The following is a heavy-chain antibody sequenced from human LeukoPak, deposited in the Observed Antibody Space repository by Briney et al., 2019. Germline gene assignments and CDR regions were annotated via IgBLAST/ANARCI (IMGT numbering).Heavy chain of an antibody. J-gene: IGHJ4*02. V-gene: IGHV1-69*05. CDR3: AREAVALGATGYYYFDY. CDR1: GGTFSSYA. CDR2: IIPIFGTA. Sequence: ASVKVSCKASGGTFSSYAISWVRQAPGQGLEWMGRIIPIFGTANYAQKFQGRVTITTDESTSTAYMELSSLRSEDTAVYYCAREAVALGATGYYYFDYWGQGTLVTVS. D-gene: IGHD1-26*01.